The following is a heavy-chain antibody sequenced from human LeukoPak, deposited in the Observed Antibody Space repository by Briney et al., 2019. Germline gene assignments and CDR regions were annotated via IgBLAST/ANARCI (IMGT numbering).Heavy chain of an antibody. V-gene: IGHV1-2*02. CDR2: INPNSGDT. CDR1: GYTFTGYY. CDR3: ARGDSSPYYYFDY. Sequence: ASVKVSCKASGYTFTGYYLHWVRQAPGQGLEWMGWINPNSGDTDYAQKFQGRVTMTRDTSISTAYMELSRLRSDDTAVFYCARGDSSPYYYFDYWGQGTLVTVSS. J-gene: IGHJ4*02. D-gene: IGHD3-22*01.